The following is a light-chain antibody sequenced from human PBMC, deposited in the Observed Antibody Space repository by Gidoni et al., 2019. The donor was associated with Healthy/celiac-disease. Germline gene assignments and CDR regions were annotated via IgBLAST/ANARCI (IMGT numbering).Light chain of an antibody. CDR2: WAS. V-gene: IGKV4-1*01. Sequence: DIVMTQSPDSLAVSLGERATINCKSSQSVLYSSNNKNYLAWYQQKPGQPPKLLICWASTREPGVPDRFSGSGSGTDFTLTISSLQAEDVAVYYCQQYYSTPWTFGQGTKVEIK. CDR3: QQYYSTPWT. CDR1: QSVLYSSNNKNY. J-gene: IGKJ1*01.